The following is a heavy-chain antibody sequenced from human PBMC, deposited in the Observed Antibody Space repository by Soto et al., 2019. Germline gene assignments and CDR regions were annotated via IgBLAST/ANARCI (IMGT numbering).Heavy chain of an antibody. CDR2: IWYDGSNK. V-gene: IGHV3-33*01. J-gene: IGHJ4*02. CDR1: GFTFSSYG. Sequence: GGSLRLSCAASGFTFSSYGMHWVRQAPGKGLEWVAVIWYDGSNKYYADSVKGRFTISRDNSKNTLYLQMNSLRAEDTAVYYCARDQRGYYDSSGSSSFDYWGQGTLVTVSS. CDR3: ARDQRGYYDSSGSSSFDY. D-gene: IGHD3-22*01.